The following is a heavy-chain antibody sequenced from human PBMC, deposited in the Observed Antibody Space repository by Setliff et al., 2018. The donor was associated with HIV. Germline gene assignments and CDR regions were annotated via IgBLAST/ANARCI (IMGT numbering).Heavy chain of an antibody. CDR3: TRGRGIIGALVY. V-gene: IGHV1-8*02. CDR1: GYTFSNYD. D-gene: IGHD2-21*01. CDR2: MNPDSRNT. J-gene: IGHJ4*02. Sequence: GASVKVSCKPSGYTFSNYDINWVRQAAGQGLEWMGWMNPDSRNTGYAQRFEGRVTLTWDTSISTAYLELYNLRSEDTAMYYCTRGRGIIGALVYWGQGTLVTVSS.